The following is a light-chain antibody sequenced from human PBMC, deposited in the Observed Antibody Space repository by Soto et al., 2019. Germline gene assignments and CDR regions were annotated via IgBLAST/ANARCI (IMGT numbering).Light chain of an antibody. CDR1: QSVSSL. CDR2: RAS. V-gene: IGKV3-15*01. CDR3: QQYWKWPVT. J-gene: IGKJ5*01. Sequence: EIVMTQSPATLSVSPGEDATLSCRASQSVSSLLAWYQQKPGQAPRLLIYRASSRAAGLPDRFSGSGSGTDFTLTISSLQSEDFGVYYCQQYWKWPVTFGQGTRLEI.